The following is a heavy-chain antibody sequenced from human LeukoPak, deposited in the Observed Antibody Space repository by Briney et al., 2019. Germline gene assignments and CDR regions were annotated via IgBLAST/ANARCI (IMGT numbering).Heavy chain of an antibody. CDR1: GSSFTSYW. J-gene: IGHJ5*02. V-gene: IGHV5-51*01. CDR3: ERRSGRFLNWFDP. D-gene: IGHD1-26*01. CDR2: IYTGDSDT. Sequence: GEPLQISCKGSGSSFTSYWIGWLRQMPGKGLEWMGIIYTGDSDTRYSPSFQCQVTISADKSISIAYLQWSSMKASDTAMYYCERRSGRFLNWFDPWGHGTLVTVSS.